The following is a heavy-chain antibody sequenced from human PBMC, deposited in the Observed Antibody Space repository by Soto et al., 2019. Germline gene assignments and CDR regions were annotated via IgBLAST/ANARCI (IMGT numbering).Heavy chain of an antibody. CDR2: IKWDASEK. CDR3: ARDSGYGSRSSANHYLDY. J-gene: IGHJ4*01. CDR1: GFSFGVYW. Sequence: GGSLRLSCGASGFSFGVYWMSWVRQAPGKGLEWLATIKWDASEKKYVDSVKGRFTTSRDNAKNSLYLQMDSLRAEDTVIYYCARDSGYGSRSSANHYLDYWGHGTLVTVSS. V-gene: IGHV3-7*01. D-gene: IGHD3-10*01.